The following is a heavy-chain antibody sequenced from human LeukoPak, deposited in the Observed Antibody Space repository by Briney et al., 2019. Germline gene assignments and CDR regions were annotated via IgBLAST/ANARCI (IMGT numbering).Heavy chain of an antibody. D-gene: IGHD3-22*01. V-gene: IGHV4-34*01. Sequence: SETLSLTCAVSGVSFSGYYWSWIRQPPGKGLEWIGEINHSGSTNYNPSLKSRVTISVDTSKNQFSLKLSSVTAADTAVYYCARGPGAIVVVTPAWGYFDYWGQGTLVTVSS. CDR2: INHSGST. CDR1: GVSFSGYY. CDR3: ARGPGAIVVVTPAWGYFDY. J-gene: IGHJ4*02.